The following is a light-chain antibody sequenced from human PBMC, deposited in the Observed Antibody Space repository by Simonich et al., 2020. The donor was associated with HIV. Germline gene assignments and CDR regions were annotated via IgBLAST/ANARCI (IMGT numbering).Light chain of an antibody. V-gene: IGKV4-1*01. CDR3: QQYYSTPPT. Sequence: DIVMTQSPDFLAVSLGERATVNCRSSRSVLYRSNNKNYLAWYQQKPGQPPKLLIYWASTRESGVPDRFSASGSGTDFTLTISSLQAEDVAIYYCQQYYSTPPTFGQGTKVDIK. J-gene: IGKJ1*01. CDR2: WAS. CDR1: RSVLYRSNNKNY.